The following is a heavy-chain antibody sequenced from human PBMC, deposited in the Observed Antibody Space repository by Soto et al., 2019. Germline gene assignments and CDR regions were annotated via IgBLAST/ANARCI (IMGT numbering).Heavy chain of an antibody. CDR2: IYYSGTT. CDR3: AIETYGDYVGYFDP. CDR1: GYSISSSNW. D-gene: IGHD3-9*01. V-gene: IGHV4-28*01. J-gene: IGHJ5*02. Sequence: SETLSLTCAVSGYSISSSNWWGWIRQPPGKGLEWIGYIYYSGTTYYNPSLKSRVIISVGGSKNQFSLKVRSVTAADTAVYYCAIETYGDYVGYFDPWGQGIQVIVSS.